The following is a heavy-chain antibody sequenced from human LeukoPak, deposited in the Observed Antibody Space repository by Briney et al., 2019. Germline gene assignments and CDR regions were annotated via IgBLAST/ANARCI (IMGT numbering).Heavy chain of an antibody. CDR3: ARLEYYYDSSGHWPYFDY. J-gene: IGHJ4*02. CDR2: FDPEDGEI. Sequence: ASVKVSCKVSGYTLSELSMHWVRQAPGKGLQWMGGFDPEDGEIIYAQKFQGRITMTEDTSTDTAYMELSSLRSEDTAVYYCARLEYYYDSSGHWPYFDYWGQGTLVTVSS. V-gene: IGHV1-24*01. CDR1: GYTLSELS. D-gene: IGHD3-22*01.